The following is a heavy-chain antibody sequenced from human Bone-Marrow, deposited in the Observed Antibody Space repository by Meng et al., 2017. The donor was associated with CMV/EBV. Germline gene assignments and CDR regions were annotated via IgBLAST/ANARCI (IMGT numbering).Heavy chain of an antibody. V-gene: IGHV4-34*01. J-gene: IGHJ4*02. CDR1: VGSFSGYY. Sequence: SETLSLTCAVQVGSFSGYYWTWIRQPPGKGLEWIGQINHSGSTDYNPSLKSRVTISVDTSKNQFSLKLSSVTAADTAVYYCARGSSSFTMIVVVFTAASLAYDSWGQGTLVTVSS. D-gene: IGHD3-22*01. CDR3: ARGSSSFTMIVVVFTAASLAYDS. CDR2: INHSGST.